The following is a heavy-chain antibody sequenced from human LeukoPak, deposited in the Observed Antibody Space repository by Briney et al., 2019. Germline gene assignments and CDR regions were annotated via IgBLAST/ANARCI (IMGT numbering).Heavy chain of an antibody. CDR3: ACGIAATGSDY. CDR2: INHSGST. CDR1: GGSFGGYY. D-gene: IGHD6-13*01. Sequence: SETLSLTCAVYGGSFGGYYWSWIRQPPGKGLEWIGEINHSGSTNYNPSLKSRVTISVDTSKNQFSLKLSSVTAADTAVYYCACGIAATGSDYWGQGTLVTVSS. J-gene: IGHJ4*02. V-gene: IGHV4-34*01.